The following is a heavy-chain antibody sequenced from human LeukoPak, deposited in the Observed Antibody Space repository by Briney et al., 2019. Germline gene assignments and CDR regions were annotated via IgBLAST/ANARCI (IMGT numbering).Heavy chain of an antibody. J-gene: IGHJ3*01. CDR2: ISSSSSYI. CDR3: ARTIYYYESTSYFSDAFDV. V-gene: IGHV3-21*01. Sequence: GGSLRLSCAASGFTFASYAIIWVRQAPGKGLEWVSSISSSSSYIYYADSVKGRFTISRDDAKNSLYLEMDSLRAEDTAVYYCARTIYYYESTSYFSDAFDVWGQGTMVTVSS. D-gene: IGHD3-22*01. CDR1: GFTFASYA.